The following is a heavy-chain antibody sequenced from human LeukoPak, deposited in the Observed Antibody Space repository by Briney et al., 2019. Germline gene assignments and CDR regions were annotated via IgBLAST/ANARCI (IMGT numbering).Heavy chain of an antibody. J-gene: IGHJ6*02. V-gene: IGHV1-69*13. CDR2: IIPIFGTA. CDR1: GYTFTSYY. CDR3: ARVGIAARHYYYYGMDV. D-gene: IGHD6-6*01. Sequence: SVKVSCKASGYTFTSYYMHWVRQAPGQGLEWMGGIIPIFGTAKYAQKFQGRVTITADESTSTAYMELSSLRSEDTAVYYCARVGIAARHYYYYGMDVWGQGTTVTVSS.